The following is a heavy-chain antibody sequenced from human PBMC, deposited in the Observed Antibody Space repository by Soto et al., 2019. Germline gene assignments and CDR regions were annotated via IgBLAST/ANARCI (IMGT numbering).Heavy chain of an antibody. CDR3: ARVQDSGYERYFDL. CDR1: GGTFSSYA. Sequence: QVQLVQSGAEVKKPGSSVKVSCKASGGTFSSYAISWVRQAPGQGLEWMGGIIPIFGTANYAQKFQGRVTITADESTSTAYMELSSLRSDDTAVYYCARVQDSGYERYFDLWGRGTLVTVSS. D-gene: IGHD5-12*01. CDR2: IIPIFGTA. J-gene: IGHJ2*01. V-gene: IGHV1-69*12.